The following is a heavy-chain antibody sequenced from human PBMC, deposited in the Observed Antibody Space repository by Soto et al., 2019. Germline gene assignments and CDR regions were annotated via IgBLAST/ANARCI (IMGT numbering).Heavy chain of an antibody. CDR3: ARQKNRYYGMDV. CDR1: EYSITSYG. CDR2: IYPDDSDT. J-gene: IGHJ6*02. V-gene: IGHV5-51*01. Sequence: GVSMKVSCKSSEYSITSYGIAWVSKMPGKGLEWMGIIYPDDSDTRYSPSFEGQATISADKSTSTAYLQWSSLKASDTAMYYCARQKNRYYGMDVWGQGTTVTVSS.